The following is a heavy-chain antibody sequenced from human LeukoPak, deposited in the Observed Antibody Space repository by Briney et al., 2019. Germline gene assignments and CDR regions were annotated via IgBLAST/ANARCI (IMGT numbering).Heavy chain of an antibody. CDR1: VGSIRSSSYY. J-gene: IGHJ4*02. Sequence: SETLSLTCTVSVGSIRSSSYYCGWIRQPRGKGLEWIGSIYYSGSTYYNPSLKSRVTISVDTSKNQFSLKLSSVTAADTAVYYCARVPAVALYYFDYWGQGTLVTVSS. CDR2: IYYSGST. D-gene: IGHD6-19*01. V-gene: IGHV4-39*07. CDR3: ARVPAVALYYFDY.